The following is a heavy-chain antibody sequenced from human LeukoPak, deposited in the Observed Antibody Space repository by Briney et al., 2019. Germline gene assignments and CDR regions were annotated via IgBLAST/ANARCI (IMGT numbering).Heavy chain of an antibody. CDR1: GFSYITYA. J-gene: IGHJ6*03. V-gene: IGHV3-23*01. Sequence: GGSLRLSCAASGFSYITYAMSRVRRAPGKGLEWVAAITASGSITYHADSVKGRFTVSRDNPKKTMYLQMDSLRVADTAVYYCAKGTGSHYFYYYMDVWGKGTTVSVS. CDR3: AKGTGSHYFYYYMDV. D-gene: IGHD6-19*01. CDR2: ITASGSIT.